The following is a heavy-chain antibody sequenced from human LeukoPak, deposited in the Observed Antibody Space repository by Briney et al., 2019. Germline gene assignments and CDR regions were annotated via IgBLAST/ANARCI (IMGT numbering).Heavy chain of an antibody. CDR2: TYYRSKLYN. Sequence: SQTLSLTCAISGDRVSTNNAAWSWSRRSPSRGLELLERTYYRSKLYNYYAGSVKSRILFNPDTSKIQLYLQLNSVTHEDTAVYYCAREKVVIAATHYYGMDVWGKGTTVSVSS. CDR1: GDRVSTNNAA. CDR3: AREKVVIAATHYYGMDV. D-gene: IGHD2-15*01. J-gene: IGHJ6*04. V-gene: IGHV6-1*01.